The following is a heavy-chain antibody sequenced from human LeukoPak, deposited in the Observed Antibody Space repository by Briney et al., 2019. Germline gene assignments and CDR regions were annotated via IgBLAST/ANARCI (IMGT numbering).Heavy chain of an antibody. D-gene: IGHD6-19*01. J-gene: IGHJ4*02. V-gene: IGHV3-11*01. CDR1: GFTFSDYF. CDR2: ISSRGTTI. Sequence: TGGSLRLSCAASGFTFSDYFMSWIRRAPGKGLEWVSYISSRGTTIYYADSVKGRFTISRDNAKNSLYLQMNSLRAEDTAVYYCARPQEGGSGWNIADYWGQGALVTVSS. CDR3: ARPQEGGSGWNIADY.